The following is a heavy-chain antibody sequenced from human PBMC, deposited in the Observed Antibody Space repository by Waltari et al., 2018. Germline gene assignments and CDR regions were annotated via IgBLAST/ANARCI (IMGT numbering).Heavy chain of an antibody. CDR3: AREAYSSSWWGEYYFDY. CDR2: ISSSGSNI. D-gene: IGHD6-13*01. Sequence: QVQLVESGGGLVKPGGSLRLSCAASGFTFSDYYMSWIRQAPGKGLEWVSYISSSGSNISYADSVKGRCTIARDNAKNSLYLQMNSLRAEDTAVYYCAREAYSSSWWGEYYFDYWGQGTLVTVSS. CDR1: GFTFSDYY. J-gene: IGHJ4*02. V-gene: IGHV3-11*01.